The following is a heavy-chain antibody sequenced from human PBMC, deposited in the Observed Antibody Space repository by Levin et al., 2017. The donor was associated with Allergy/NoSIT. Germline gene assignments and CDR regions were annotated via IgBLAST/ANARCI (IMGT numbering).Heavy chain of an antibody. CDR3: ATDKGRWNTSPDAFDM. Sequence: GGSLRLSCAASGFTFSSYGIQWVRQAPGKGLEWVAAISYDGSYKYYADSVKGRFSISRDNSKNALYLQMNSLRAEDTAVYYCATDKGRWNTSPDAFDMWGQGTMVTVSS. CDR1: GFTFSSYG. CDR2: ISYDGSYK. J-gene: IGHJ3*02. V-gene: IGHV3-30*03. D-gene: IGHD1/OR15-1a*01.